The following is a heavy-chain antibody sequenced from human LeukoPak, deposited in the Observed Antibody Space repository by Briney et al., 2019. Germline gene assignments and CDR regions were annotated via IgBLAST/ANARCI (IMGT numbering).Heavy chain of an antibody. Sequence: GGSLRLSCAASGFTFSSYAMSWVRQAPGKGLEWVSAISGSGGSTYYADSVKGRFTITRDNSKNTLYLQMNSLRAEDTAVYYCAESPTGTTSWFDPWGQGTLVTVSS. CDR2: ISGSGGST. CDR3: AESPTGTTSWFDP. CDR1: GFTFSSYA. V-gene: IGHV3-23*01. D-gene: IGHD1-7*01. J-gene: IGHJ5*02.